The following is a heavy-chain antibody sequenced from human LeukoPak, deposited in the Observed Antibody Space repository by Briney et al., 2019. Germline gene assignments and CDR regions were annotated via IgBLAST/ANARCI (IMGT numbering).Heavy chain of an antibody. Sequence: ASVKVSCKGSGYTFSGYYMHWVRQAPGLGLEWMGWINPNSGGTNYAQKFQGRVTVTRDSSISTAYMELSRLESDDTAVYYCARDLMTTPTWDFDYWGQGTLVTVSS. V-gene: IGHV1-2*02. J-gene: IGHJ4*02. D-gene: IGHD3-16*01. CDR1: GYTFSGYY. CDR2: INPNSGGT. CDR3: ARDLMTTPTWDFDY.